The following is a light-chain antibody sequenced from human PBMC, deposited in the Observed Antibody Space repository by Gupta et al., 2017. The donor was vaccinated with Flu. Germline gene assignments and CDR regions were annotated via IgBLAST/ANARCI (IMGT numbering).Light chain of an antibody. V-gene: IGLV4-60*03. CDR3: ETWDSHTQI. Sequence: QPVLTQSSSASASLGSSVKLTCTLTSGHSTYIIAWHQQQPGKAPQFLMKLEGDGTSIKGSGVPDRFSGSSSGADRYLIISNLQSDDEGDYYCETWDSHTQIFGAGTKLTV. CDR2: LEGDGTS. J-gene: IGLJ2*01. CDR1: SGHSTYI.